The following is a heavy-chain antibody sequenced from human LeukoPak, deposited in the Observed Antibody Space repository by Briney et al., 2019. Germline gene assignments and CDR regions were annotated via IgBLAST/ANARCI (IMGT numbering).Heavy chain of an antibody. J-gene: IGHJ4*02. V-gene: IGHV1-2*02. D-gene: IGHD3-16*01. Sequence: ASVKVSCKASGFTFTDHYMHWVRQAPGQGLEWMGWINGKRGDTNYAQNFQDRVTMTRDTSTSTVCMELSRLTVDDTAVYHCARDNDGGVDYWGREPRVTV. CDR2: INGKRGDT. CDR3: ARDNDGGVDY. CDR1: GFTFTDHY.